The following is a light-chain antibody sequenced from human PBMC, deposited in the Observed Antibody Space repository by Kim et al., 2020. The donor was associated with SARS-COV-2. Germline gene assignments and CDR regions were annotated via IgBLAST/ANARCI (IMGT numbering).Light chain of an antibody. Sequence: SLSAGESATLSCRASGSFSNSLAWSKQKPGQTPRLLICDTSNGATGIPARFSGSGSGTDFTLTISSLEPEDFAIYYCQQRGNWPLTFGGGTKLEI. J-gene: IGKJ4*01. CDR1: GSFSNS. V-gene: IGKV3-11*01. CDR3: QQRGNWPLT. CDR2: DTS.